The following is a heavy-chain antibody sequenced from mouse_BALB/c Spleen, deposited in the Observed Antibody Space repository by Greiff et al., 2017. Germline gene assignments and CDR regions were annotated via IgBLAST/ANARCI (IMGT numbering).Heavy chain of an antibody. CDR3: ARQGDGYYSWFAY. Sequence: DVMLVESGGDLVKPGGSLKLSCAASGFTFSSYGMSWVRQTPDKRLEWVATISSGGSYTYYPDSVKGRFTISRDNAKNTLYLQMSSLKSEDTAMYYCARQGDGYYSWFAYWGQGTLVTVSA. V-gene: IGHV5-6*02. CDR1: GFTFSSYG. J-gene: IGHJ3*01. CDR2: ISSGGSYT. D-gene: IGHD2-3*01.